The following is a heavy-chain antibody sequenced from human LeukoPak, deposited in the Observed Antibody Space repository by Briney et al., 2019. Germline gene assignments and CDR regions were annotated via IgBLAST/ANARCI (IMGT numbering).Heavy chain of an antibody. J-gene: IGHJ5*02. CDR1: GFSVSNNY. CDR3: AREQGMVRGSWFDP. D-gene: IGHD3-10*01. CDR2: INWNGGST. Sequence: GGSLRLSCAASGFSVSNNYMSWVRQAPGKGLEWVSGINWNGGSTGYADSVKGRFTISRDNAKNSLYLQMNSLRAEDTALYYCAREQGMVRGSWFDPWGQGTLVTVSS. V-gene: IGHV3-20*04.